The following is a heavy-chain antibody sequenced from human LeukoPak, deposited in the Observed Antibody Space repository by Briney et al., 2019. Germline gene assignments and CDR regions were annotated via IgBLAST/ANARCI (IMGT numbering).Heavy chain of an antibody. Sequence: ASVKVSCKASGYTFTSYDINWVRQATGQGLEWMGWMNPNSGNTGYAQKFQGRVTITRNTSISTAYRELSSLRSEDTAVYYCARGKKYSSSWYWFDPWGQGTLVTVSS. D-gene: IGHD6-13*01. CDR2: MNPNSGNT. J-gene: IGHJ5*02. CDR1: GYTFTSYD. CDR3: ARGKKYSSSWYWFDP. V-gene: IGHV1-8*03.